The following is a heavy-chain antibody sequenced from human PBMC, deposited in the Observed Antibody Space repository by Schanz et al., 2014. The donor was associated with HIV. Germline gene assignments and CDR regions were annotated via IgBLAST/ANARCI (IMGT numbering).Heavy chain of an antibody. Sequence: VQLVESGGGVVQPGGSLRLSCTASGFTFSDYSMNWVRQTPGKGLECVSFINNRANSIFYADSVRGRFTVSRDNAKNFLYLQMDSLRAEDTALYYCARDPYCRTTSCYSTAFDLWGQGTLVTVSS. CDR2: INNRANSI. V-gene: IGHV3-21*06. CDR1: GFTFSDYS. D-gene: IGHD2-2*01. CDR3: ARDPYCRTTSCYSTAFDL. J-gene: IGHJ3*01.